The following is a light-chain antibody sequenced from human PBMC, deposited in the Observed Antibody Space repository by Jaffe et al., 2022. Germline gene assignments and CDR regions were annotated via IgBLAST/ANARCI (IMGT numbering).Light chain of an antibody. Sequence: QSALTQPPSASGSPGQSVTISCTGTSSDVGGYNYVSWHQQHPGKAPKLMIYEVSNRPSGVPDRFSGSKSGNTASLTVSGLQPEDEADYYCSSYAGSNTVLFGGGTKLTVL. CDR1: SSDVGGYNY. CDR2: EVS. V-gene: IGLV2-8*01. CDR3: SSYAGSNTVL. J-gene: IGLJ2*01.